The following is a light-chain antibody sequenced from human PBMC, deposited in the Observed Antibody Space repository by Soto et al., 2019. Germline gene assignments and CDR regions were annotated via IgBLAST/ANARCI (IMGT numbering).Light chain of an antibody. Sequence: QSALTQPASVSGSPGQSITVSCTGTSNDVGAYNYVSWYQQHPGTAPKLMIYDVSNRPSGVSNRFFGSKSGNTASLTISGLQAEDEADYYCTSYTSSRTYVFGTGTKLTVL. CDR2: DVS. V-gene: IGLV2-14*03. CDR1: SNDVGAYNY. CDR3: TSYTSSRTYV. J-gene: IGLJ1*01.